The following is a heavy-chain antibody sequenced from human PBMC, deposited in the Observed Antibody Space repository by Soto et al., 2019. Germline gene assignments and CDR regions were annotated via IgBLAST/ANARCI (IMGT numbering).Heavy chain of an antibody. D-gene: IGHD3-9*01. CDR2: INAGNGNT. Sequence: QVQLVQSGAEVKKPGASVKVSCKASGYTFTSYAMHWVRQAPGQRLEWMGWINAGNGNTKYSQKFQGRVTITRDTSASTAYMELSSLRSEDTAVYYCARGVWILTGLDYWGQGTLVTVSS. CDR3: ARGVWILTGLDY. CDR1: GYTFTSYA. J-gene: IGHJ4*02. V-gene: IGHV1-3*01.